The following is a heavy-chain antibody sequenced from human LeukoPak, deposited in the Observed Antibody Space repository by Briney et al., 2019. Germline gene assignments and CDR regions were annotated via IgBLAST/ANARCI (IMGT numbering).Heavy chain of an antibody. J-gene: IGHJ4*02. CDR2: IYTCGST. V-gene: IGHV3-66*02. CDR1: GFTVSTNY. CDR3: ARAEVLSFFDS. D-gene: IGHD2-8*01. Sequence: PGGSLRLSCTATGFTVSTNYMNWVRQAPGKGLEWVSDIYTCGSTYYTHSVKGRFNISRDNSTNTVYLQIYRLRPEDTAVYYCARAEVLSFFDSWGQGTLVTVSS.